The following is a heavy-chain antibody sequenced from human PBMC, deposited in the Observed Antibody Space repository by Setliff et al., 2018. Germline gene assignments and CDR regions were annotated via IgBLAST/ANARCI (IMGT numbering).Heavy chain of an antibody. V-gene: IGHV3-23*01. J-gene: IGHJ4*02. CDR3: CSGGYLFVY. CDR1: GYTSSSYA. CDR2: ISASGDTT. D-gene: IGHD1-26*01. Sequence: LRLSCAASGYTSSSYAMTWVRQAPGKGLEWVSIISASGDTTYYADSVKGRFTISRGNSKNTLYLQMNSLRAEDTAVYYCCSGGYLFVYWGQGSLVTVSS.